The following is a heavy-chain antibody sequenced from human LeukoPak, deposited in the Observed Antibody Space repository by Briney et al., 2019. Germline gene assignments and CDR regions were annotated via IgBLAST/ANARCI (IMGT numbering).Heavy chain of an antibody. CDR1: DYSISSDYF. CDR2: IYHSGST. D-gene: IGHD5-24*01. V-gene: IGHV4-38-2*02. J-gene: IGHJ3*02. Sequence: SETLSLTCAVSDYSISSDYFWGWIRQPPGKGLEWIGNIYHSGSTYYNPSLKSRVTISIDTSKNQFSLKLSSVTAADTAVYYCARDGGASRDGYNPAFDIWGQGTMVTVSS. CDR3: ARDGGASRDGYNPAFDI.